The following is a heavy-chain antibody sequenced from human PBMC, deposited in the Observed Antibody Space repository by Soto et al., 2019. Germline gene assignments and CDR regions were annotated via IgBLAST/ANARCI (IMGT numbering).Heavy chain of an antibody. CDR1: GGSISSSSYY. CDR2: IYYSGST. D-gene: IGHD3-22*01. Sequence: QLQLQESGPGLVKPSETLSLTCTVSGGSISSSSYYWGWIRQPPGKGLEWIGSIYYSGSTYYNPSLKSRVPISVDTSKSQLSLKLSSVTAADTAVYYCATSPGYYSRYWGQGTLVTVSS. J-gene: IGHJ4*02. V-gene: IGHV4-39*01. CDR3: ATSPGYYSRY.